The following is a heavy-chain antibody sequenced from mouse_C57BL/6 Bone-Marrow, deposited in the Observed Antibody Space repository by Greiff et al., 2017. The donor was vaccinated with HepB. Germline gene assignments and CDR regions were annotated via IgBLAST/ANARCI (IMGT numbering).Heavy chain of an antibody. J-gene: IGHJ2*01. CDR2: IDPSDSYT. CDR3: ASGDGYYDY. Sequence: QVQLQQPGAELVKPGASVKLSCKASGYTFTSYWMQWVKQRPGQGLEWIGEIDPSDSYTNYNQKFKGKATLTVDTSSSTAYMQLSSLTSEDSAVYDCASGDGYYDYWGQGTTLTVSS. D-gene: IGHD2-3*01. CDR1: GYTFTSYW. V-gene: IGHV1-50*01.